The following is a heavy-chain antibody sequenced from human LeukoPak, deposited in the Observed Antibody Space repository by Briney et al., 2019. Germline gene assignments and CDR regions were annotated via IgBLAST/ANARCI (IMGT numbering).Heavy chain of an antibody. V-gene: IGHV3-15*01. CDR2: IKSKTNGETT. CDR1: GFTFSNAW. J-gene: IGHJ1*01. CDR3: TTDRYYDNSELQFQH. D-gene: IGHD3-22*01. Sequence: GGSLRLSCAASGFTFSNAWMSWVRLAPGKGLEWVGRIKSKTNGETTHYAAPVTGRFTISRDDSKNTVYLQMNNLKTEDTAVYYCTTDRYYDNSELQFQHWGQGTLVTVSS.